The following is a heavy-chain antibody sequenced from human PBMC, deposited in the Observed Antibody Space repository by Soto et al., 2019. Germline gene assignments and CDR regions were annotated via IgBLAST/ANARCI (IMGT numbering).Heavy chain of an antibody. J-gene: IGHJ3*02. V-gene: IGHV5-51*01. CDR3: AGSPDGSGSYYRSPDAFDI. CDR1: GYSFTSYW. CDR2: IYPGDSDT. D-gene: IGHD3-10*01. Sequence: GESLKISCKGSGYSFTSYWIGWVRQMPGKGLEWMGIIYPGDSDTRYSPSFQGQVTISADKSISTAYLQWSSLKASDTAMYYCAGSPDGSGSYYRSPDAFDIWGQGTMVTVSS.